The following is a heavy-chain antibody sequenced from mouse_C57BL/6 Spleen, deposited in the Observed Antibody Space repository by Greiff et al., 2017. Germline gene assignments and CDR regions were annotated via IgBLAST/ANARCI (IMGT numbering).Heavy chain of an antibody. CDR1: GYTFTDYE. CDR3: KLDPYFDY. Sequence: QVQLQQSGAEMVRPGASVTLSCKASGYTFTDYEMHWVKQTPVHGLEWIGAIDPETGGTAYNQKFKGKAILTADKSSSTADLELRSLTSEDAAVYYCKLDPYFDYWGQGTTLTVSS. CDR2: IDPETGGT. V-gene: IGHV1-15*01. D-gene: IGHD4-1*01. J-gene: IGHJ2*01.